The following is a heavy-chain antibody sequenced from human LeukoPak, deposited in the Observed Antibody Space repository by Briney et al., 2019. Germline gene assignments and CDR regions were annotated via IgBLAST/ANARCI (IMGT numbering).Heavy chain of an antibody. J-gene: IGHJ4*02. CDR2: INPNSGGT. V-gene: IGHV1-2*02. CDR3: ARGGPPSYGDGTDY. D-gene: IGHD4-17*01. Sequence: ASVKVSCKASGYTFTGYYMHWVRQAPGQGLEWMGWINPNSGGTNYAQKFQGRVTMTRDTSISTAYMELSRLRSDDTVVYYCARGGPPSYGDGTDYWGQGTLVTVSS. CDR1: GYTFTGYY.